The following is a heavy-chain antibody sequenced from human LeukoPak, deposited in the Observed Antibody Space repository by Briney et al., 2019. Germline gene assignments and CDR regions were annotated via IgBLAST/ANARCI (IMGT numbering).Heavy chain of an antibody. CDR2: IYTSGST. CDR1: GGSISSYY. V-gene: IGHV4-4*07. D-gene: IGHD6-13*01. J-gene: IGHJ5*02. Sequence: PSETLSLTCTVSGGSISSYYWSWIRQPAGKGLEWIGRIYTSGSTNYNPSLKSRVTMSVDTSKNQFSLKLSSVTAADTAVYYCARDHSSSWFSVYNWFDPWGQGTLVTVSS. CDR3: ARDHSSSWFSVYNWFDP.